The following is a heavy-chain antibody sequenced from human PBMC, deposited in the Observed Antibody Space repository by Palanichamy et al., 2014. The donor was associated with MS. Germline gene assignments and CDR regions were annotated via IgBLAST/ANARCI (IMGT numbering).Heavy chain of an antibody. J-gene: IGHJ4*02. Sequence: QVQLVEVWGRRGPAWEVPETLLCSLWIHLQWLWHALGPPGSRQGAGVGGSYMVRWSKKYYADSVKGRFTISRDDSKNTLYLQMNSLRAEDTAVYYCARWVGDPYYYFDYWDQGTLVTVSS. CDR1: IHLQWLW. D-gene: IGHD4-17*01. CDR2: MVRWSKK. CDR3: ARWVGDPYYYFDY. V-gene: IGHV3-33*08.